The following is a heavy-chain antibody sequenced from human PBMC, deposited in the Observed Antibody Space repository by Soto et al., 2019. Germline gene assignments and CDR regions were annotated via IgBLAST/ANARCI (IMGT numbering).Heavy chain of an antibody. J-gene: IGHJ4*02. CDR2: IYYSGST. V-gene: IGHV4-61*08. D-gene: IGHD3-3*01. CDR1: GGSISSGDYY. Sequence: SETLSLTCTVSGGSISSGDYYWSWIRQPPGKGLEWIGYIYYSGSTNYNPSLKSRVTISVDTSKNQFSLKLSSVSAADTAVYYCARDGSRYDFWSGPYYFDYWGQGTLVTVSS. CDR3: ARDGSRYDFWSGPYYFDY.